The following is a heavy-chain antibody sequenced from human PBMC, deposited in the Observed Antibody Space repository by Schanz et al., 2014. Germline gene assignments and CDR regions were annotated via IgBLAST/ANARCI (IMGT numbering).Heavy chain of an antibody. CDR2: ISGGSIHK. D-gene: IGHD3-3*01. CDR1: GFTFSDYY. Sequence: PGGSLRLSCAASGFTFSDYYMARIRQAPGKGLEWVSHISGGSIHKNYADSVKGRFSISRDNGETSVYLQINSLRVEDTAVYYCARFLARYQYYGVDVWGQGTTVIVSS. J-gene: IGHJ6*02. CDR3: ARFLARYQYYGVDV. V-gene: IGHV3-11*03.